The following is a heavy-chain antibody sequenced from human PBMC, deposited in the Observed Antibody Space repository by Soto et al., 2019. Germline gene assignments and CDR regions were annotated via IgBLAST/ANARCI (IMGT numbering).Heavy chain of an antibody. D-gene: IGHD2-21*01. CDR1: GFTISTFA. CDR2: VTGSGGQI. Sequence: GGSLRLSCAASGFTISTFAMTWVRQAPGKGLECVPGVTGSGGQIHYADSVKGRFTISKDNSRNILYLQMSNLRDEDTALYYCAKDAVYKDGLWLMDSWGQGTLVTVS. CDR3: AKDAVYKDGLWLMDS. V-gene: IGHV3-23*01. J-gene: IGHJ5*02.